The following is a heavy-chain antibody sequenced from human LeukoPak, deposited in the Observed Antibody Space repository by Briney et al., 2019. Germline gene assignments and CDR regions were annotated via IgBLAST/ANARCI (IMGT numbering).Heavy chain of an antibody. Sequence: VGSLRLSCAASGFTFSSYAMHWVRQAPGKGLECVAFIRNDGSNSYYADSVKGRFTISRDNSKNTLSIQMNSLRPEDTAVYYCAKDRSYYDSGGFRNFDYWGQGTLVTVSA. CDR2: IRNDGSNS. D-gene: IGHD3-22*01. CDR1: GFTFSSYA. CDR3: AKDRSYYDSGGFRNFDY. V-gene: IGHV3-30*02. J-gene: IGHJ4*02.